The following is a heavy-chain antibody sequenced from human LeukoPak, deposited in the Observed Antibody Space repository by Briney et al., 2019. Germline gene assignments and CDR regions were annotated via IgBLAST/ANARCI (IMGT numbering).Heavy chain of an antibody. V-gene: IGHV1-8*01. CDR1: GYTFTSYD. CDR2: MNPNSGNT. J-gene: IGHJ4*02. Sequence: ASAKVSCKASGYTFTSYDINWVRQATGQGLEWMGWMNPNSGNTGYAQKFQGRVTMTRNTSISTAYMELSSLRSEDTAVYYCARVMSTMGVSIDYWGQGTLVTVSS. D-gene: IGHD5/OR15-5a*01. CDR3: ARVMSTMGVSIDY.